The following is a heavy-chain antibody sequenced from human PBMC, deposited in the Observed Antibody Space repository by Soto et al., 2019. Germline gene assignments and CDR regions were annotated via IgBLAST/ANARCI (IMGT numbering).Heavy chain of an antibody. CDR2: IYYSGST. D-gene: IGHD3-10*01. J-gene: IGHJ5*02. CDR1: GGSISSDDYY. CDR3: ARALWFGEFNWFDP. Sequence: PSETLSLTCTVSGGSISSDDYYWSWIRQPPGKGLEWIGYIYYSGSTYYNPSLKSRVTMSVDTSKNQFSLKLSSVTAADTAVYYCARALWFGEFNWFDPWGQGTLVTVSS. V-gene: IGHV4-30-4*01.